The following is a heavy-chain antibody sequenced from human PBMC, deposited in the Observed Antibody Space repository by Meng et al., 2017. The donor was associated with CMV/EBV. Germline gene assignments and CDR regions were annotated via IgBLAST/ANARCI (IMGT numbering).Heavy chain of an antibody. CDR1: GYSISSGYY. CDR2: ISHSGST. V-gene: IGHV4-38-2*02. CDR3: ARGISEAGPFDY. D-gene: IGHD6-19*01. J-gene: IGHJ4*02. Sequence: SETLSLTCTVSGYSISSGYYWGWIRQPPGKGLEWIGSISHSGSTYYNPSLKSRVTISVDTSKNQFSLKLSSVTAADTAVYYCARGISEAGPFDYWGQGTLVTVSS.